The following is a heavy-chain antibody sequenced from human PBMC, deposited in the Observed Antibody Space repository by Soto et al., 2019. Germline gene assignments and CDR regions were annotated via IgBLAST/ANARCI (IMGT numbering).Heavy chain of an antibody. V-gene: IGHV1-18*01. Sequence: QVQLVQSGAEVKKPGASVKVSCKASGYTFTSYGISWVRQAPGQGLEWMGWISAYNGTTNYAQKLQGRVTMTTDRPTSTAYVEVRSLRSDDTAVYYCASALYSSGWRGAFDIWGQGTMVTVSS. J-gene: IGHJ3*02. CDR1: GYTFTSYG. CDR3: ASALYSSGWRGAFDI. D-gene: IGHD6-19*01. CDR2: ISAYNGTT.